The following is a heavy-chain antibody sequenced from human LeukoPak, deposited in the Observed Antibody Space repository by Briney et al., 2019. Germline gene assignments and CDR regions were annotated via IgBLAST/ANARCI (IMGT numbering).Heavy chain of an antibody. D-gene: IGHD3-3*01. CDR2: ISYDGSNK. Sequence: GGSLRLSCAASGFTFSSYAMHWVRQAPGKGLEWVAVISYDGSNKYYADSVKGRFTISRDNSKNTLYLQMNSLRAEDTAVYYCARGMSDDSYYYGMDVWGQGTTVTVSS. CDR3: ARGMSDDSYYYGMDV. V-gene: IGHV3-30-3*01. J-gene: IGHJ6*02. CDR1: GFTFSSYA.